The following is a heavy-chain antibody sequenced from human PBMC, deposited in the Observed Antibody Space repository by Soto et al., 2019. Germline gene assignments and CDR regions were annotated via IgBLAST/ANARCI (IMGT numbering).Heavy chain of an antibody. V-gene: IGHV3-23*01. CDR3: AKGGLEYRGYDRP. J-gene: IGHJ4*02. Sequence: EVQLLESGGGLVQPGGSLRLSCAASGFTFSNYAMSWVRQAPGKGPQWVSSISGGGGNTYYADSVKGRFTISRDNSRDTLYLQLNNLTAEDAAVYYCAKGGLEYRGYDRPWGQGILVTVSS. CDR1: GFTFSNYA. D-gene: IGHD5-12*01. CDR2: ISGGGGNT.